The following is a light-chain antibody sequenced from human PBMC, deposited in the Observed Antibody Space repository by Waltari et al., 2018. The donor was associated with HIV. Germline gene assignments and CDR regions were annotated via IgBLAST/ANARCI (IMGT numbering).Light chain of an antibody. CDR2: SNN. J-gene: IGLJ3*02. CDR3: TAWDDGLSDPV. V-gene: IGLV1-44*01. Sequence: QSVLTQPPSASGTPGQRVTISCSGSSSNIGSNTVNWYQQLPGTAPKLLIYSNNQRPSGFPDRFSGSKSGTSAALAISGLQSEDEADYYCTAWDDGLSDPVFGGGTKLIVL. CDR1: SSNIGSNT.